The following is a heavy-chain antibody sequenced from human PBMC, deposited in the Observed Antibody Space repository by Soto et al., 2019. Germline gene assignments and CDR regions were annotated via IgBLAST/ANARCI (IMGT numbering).Heavy chain of an antibody. V-gene: IGHV4-59*01. D-gene: IGHD2-21*01. CDR1: GGSIRSYT. CDR2: VYNSGST. CDR3: ARRAVVAVTGSLDNWLDP. J-gene: IGHJ5*02. Sequence: SETLSLTCTVSGGSIRSYTWNWIRQPPGKGLEWIGYVYNSGSTNYNPSLKSRVTISVDTSKNQFSPKLNSVTAADTAVYYCARRAVVAVTGSLDNWLDPWGQGILVTVS.